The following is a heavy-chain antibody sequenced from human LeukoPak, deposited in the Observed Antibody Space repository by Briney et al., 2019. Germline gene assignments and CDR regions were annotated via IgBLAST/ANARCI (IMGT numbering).Heavy chain of an antibody. CDR3: AKANYSGSYYFDS. Sequence: QPGGSLRLSCAASGFTFSSYAKTWVRQAPGKGLEWVSAISGSGASTYYADSVKGRFTISRDDSKNTLYLQMNSLRAEDTAVYYCAKANYSGSYYFDSWGQGTLVTVSS. D-gene: IGHD1-26*01. CDR2: ISGSGAST. V-gene: IGHV3-23*01. CDR1: GFTFSSYA. J-gene: IGHJ4*02.